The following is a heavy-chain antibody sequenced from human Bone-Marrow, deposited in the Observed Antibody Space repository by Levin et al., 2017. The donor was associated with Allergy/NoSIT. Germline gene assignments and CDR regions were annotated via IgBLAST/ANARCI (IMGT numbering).Heavy chain of an antibody. J-gene: IGHJ4*02. CDR3: TRHVEQGDSSSFFDY. D-gene: IGHD6-13*01. CDR1: GFTFSGSA. Sequence: QPGGSLRLSCVASGFTFSGSALHWVRQASGKGLEWVGRIRTKANNYATTYAASVKDRFIISRNDSENTAFLQMNSLQTEDTAFYYCTRHVEQGDSSSFFDYWGPGTLVTVSS. V-gene: IGHV3-73*01. CDR2: IRTKANNYAT.